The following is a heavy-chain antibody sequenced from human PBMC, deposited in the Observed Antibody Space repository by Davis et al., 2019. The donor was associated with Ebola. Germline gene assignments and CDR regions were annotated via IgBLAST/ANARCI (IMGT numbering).Heavy chain of an antibody. Sequence: PSETLSLTCTVSGGSVSSGSYYWSWIRQPPGKGLEWIGYIYYSGSTNYNPSLKSRVTISVDTSKNQFSLKLSSVTAADTAVYYCARDGVEDYYYGMDVWGQGTTVTVSS. CDR1: GGSVSSGSYY. V-gene: IGHV4-61*01. D-gene: IGHD3-10*01. CDR2: IYYSGST. CDR3: ARDGVEDYYYGMDV. J-gene: IGHJ6*02.